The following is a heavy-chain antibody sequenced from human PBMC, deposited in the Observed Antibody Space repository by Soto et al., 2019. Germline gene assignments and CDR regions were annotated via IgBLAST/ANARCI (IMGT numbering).Heavy chain of an antibody. J-gene: IGHJ4*02. Sequence: GESLQISFKGSGYSCTSYLICWVRQMPVKGLEWTGIIYPGDSDTRYSPSFQGQVTISADKSISTAYLQWSSLKASDTAMYYCATTSRRQPLDYWGQRTQVTVCS. CDR2: IYPGDSDT. D-gene: IGHD1-1*01. CDR3: ATTSRRQPLDY. V-gene: IGHV5-51*01. CDR1: GYSCTSYL.